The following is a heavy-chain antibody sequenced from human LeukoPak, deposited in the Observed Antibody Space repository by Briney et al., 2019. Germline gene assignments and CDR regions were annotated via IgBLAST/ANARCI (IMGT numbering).Heavy chain of an antibody. V-gene: IGHV3-30*02. CDR1: EFTFSTYG. CDR2: IRHDGSNK. Sequence: GGSLRLSCAAPEFTFSTYGMHWVRQAPGKGLEWVTFIRHDGSNKYYAQSVKGRFTISRDNSKNTVYLQMSSLRAEDTAVYYCAKDVGNDLTGYYNWFDPWGQGTLVTVSS. CDR3: AKDVGNDLTGYYNWFDP. J-gene: IGHJ5*02. D-gene: IGHD3-9*01.